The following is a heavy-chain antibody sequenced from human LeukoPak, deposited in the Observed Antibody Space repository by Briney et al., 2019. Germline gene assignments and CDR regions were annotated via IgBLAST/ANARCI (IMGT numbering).Heavy chain of an antibody. CDR2: ISSSGSTI. V-gene: IGHV3-48*03. D-gene: IGHD4-23*01. CDR1: GITTNSYE. CDR3: ARFGYGGKVDY. J-gene: IGHJ4*02. Sequence: ETGGPLRLSSAASGITTNSYEINWVRKAPEKRLEWVSYISSSGSTIYYADSVKGRFTISRDNAKNSLFLQRNSLRAEDTALYYCARFGYGGKVDYWGQGTLVTVSS.